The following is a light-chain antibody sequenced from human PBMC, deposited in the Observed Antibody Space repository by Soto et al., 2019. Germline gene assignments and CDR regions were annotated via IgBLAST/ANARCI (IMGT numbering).Light chain of an antibody. CDR3: MQALQTPWT. Sequence: DLVLTQTPLSLSVTPGKPASISCRSSVTLLRSNGYNYLDWYVQKPGQSPQVLIYLGSDRASGVPDRFSGSGSGTDFTLKISRVEAEDVGVYYCMQALQTPWTFGQGTKVDIK. CDR2: LGS. J-gene: IGKJ1*01. V-gene: IGKV2-28*01. CDR1: VTLLRSNGYNY.